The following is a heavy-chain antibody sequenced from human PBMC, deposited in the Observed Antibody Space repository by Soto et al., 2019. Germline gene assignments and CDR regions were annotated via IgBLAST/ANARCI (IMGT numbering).Heavy chain of an antibody. D-gene: IGHD3-9*01. CDR3: ARDGNYDILTGYDGALYCMDV. J-gene: IGHJ6*02. V-gene: IGHV1-18*01. CDR1: GYTFTSYG. Sequence: QVQLVQSGAEVKKPGASVKVSCKASGYTFTSYGISWVRQDPGQGLEWMGWISAYNGNTNYAQKLQGRVTMTTDTSTSTAYMELRSLRSVHTAVDYCARDGNYDILTGYDGALYCMDVWGQGTTVTVSS. CDR2: ISAYNGNT.